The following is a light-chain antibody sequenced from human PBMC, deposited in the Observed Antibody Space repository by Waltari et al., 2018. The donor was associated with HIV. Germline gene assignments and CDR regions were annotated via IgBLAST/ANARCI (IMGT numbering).Light chain of an antibody. Sequence: EIVLTQSPATLSLSPGETATLSCRASHSVGNYLAWYQQKPGQAPRLLIYDASNRATGIPVRFSGSGSGTDFTLTISSLEPEDFAVYYCQQRSNWITFGQGTRLEIK. J-gene: IGKJ5*01. V-gene: IGKV3-11*01. CDR2: DAS. CDR1: HSVGNY. CDR3: QQRSNWIT.